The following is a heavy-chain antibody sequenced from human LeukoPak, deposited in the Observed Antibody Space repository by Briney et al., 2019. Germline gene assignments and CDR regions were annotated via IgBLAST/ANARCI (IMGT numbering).Heavy chain of an antibody. J-gene: IGHJ4*02. CDR3: ARGFNDFWSGYYSY. D-gene: IGHD3-3*01. CDR2: INPNSGGT. V-gene: IGHV1-2*02. CDR1: GYTFTGYY. Sequence: ASVRVSCKASGYTFTGYYMHWVRQAPGQGLEWMGWINPNSGGTNYAQKFQGRVTMTRDTSISTAYMELSRLRSDDTAVYYCARGFNDFWSGYYSYWGQGTLVTVSS.